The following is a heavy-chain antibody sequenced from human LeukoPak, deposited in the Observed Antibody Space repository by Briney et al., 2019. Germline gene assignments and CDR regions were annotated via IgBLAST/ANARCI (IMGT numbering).Heavy chain of an antibody. J-gene: IGHJ4*02. CDR2: IRFDGSNE. CDR3: ARPLYYYGSSGYSFDS. CDR1: GFTSSVYA. D-gene: IGHD3-22*01. V-gene: IGHV3-30*02. Sequence: GGSLRLSCAASGFTSSVYAIHWVRQAPGKGLEWVAFIRFDGSNEKYADSVKGRFTISRDKSKNTLYLQMNSLRAEDTAVYYCARPLYYYGSSGYSFDSWGQGTLVTVSS.